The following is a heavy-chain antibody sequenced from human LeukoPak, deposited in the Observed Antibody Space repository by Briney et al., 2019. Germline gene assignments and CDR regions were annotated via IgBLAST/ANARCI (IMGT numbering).Heavy chain of an antibody. CDR2: IIPIFGTA. CDR3: ARPRLNWSYVAWFDP. V-gene: IGHV1-69*05. D-gene: IGHD1-7*01. Sequence: GASVKVSCKASGGTFSSYAISWVRQAPGQGLEWMGGIIPIFGTANYAQKFQGRVTITTDESTSTAYMELSSLRSEDTAVYYCARPRLNWSYVAWFDPWGQGTLVTVSS. CDR1: GGTFSSYA. J-gene: IGHJ5*02.